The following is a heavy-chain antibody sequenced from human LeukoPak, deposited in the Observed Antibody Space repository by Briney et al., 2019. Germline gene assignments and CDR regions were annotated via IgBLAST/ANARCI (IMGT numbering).Heavy chain of an antibody. CDR3: ARMGTPADAFDI. V-gene: IGHV3-33*01. CDR2: IKYDGTDT. J-gene: IGHJ3*02. Sequence: GGSLRLSCAASGFTFSSYGMHWVRQAPGKGLEWMSFIKYDGTDTYYADSVKGRFTISRDNSKNTLYLQMNSLRAEDTAVYYCARMGTPADAFDIWGQGTMVTVSS. CDR1: GFTFSSYG.